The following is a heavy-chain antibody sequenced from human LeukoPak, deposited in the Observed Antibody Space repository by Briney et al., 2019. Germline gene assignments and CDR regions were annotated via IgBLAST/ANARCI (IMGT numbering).Heavy chain of an antibody. J-gene: IGHJ3*02. V-gene: IGHV5-51*01. Sequence: GESLKISCKASGYNFAGYWIGWVRQMPEKGLEFMAIIYPGDSESRYNPSFQGHVTISADKSISTAYLQWSSLKSSDTAMYYCATLDSGGIAYAFDIWGQGTMVTVSS. CDR1: GYNFAGYW. CDR2: IYPGDSES. CDR3: ATLDSGGIAYAFDI. D-gene: IGHD4-23*01.